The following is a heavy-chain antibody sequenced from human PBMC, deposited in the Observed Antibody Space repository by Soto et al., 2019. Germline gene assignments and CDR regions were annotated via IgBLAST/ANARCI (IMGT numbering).Heavy chain of an antibody. CDR2: IYYSGST. CDR3: ARDDCSGGSCYPGDFDY. V-gene: IGHV4-30-4*01. J-gene: IGHJ4*02. CDR1: GGSISSGDYY. Sequence: QVQLQESGPGLVKPSQTLSLTCTVSGGSISSGDYYWSWIRQPPGKGLEWIGYIYYSGSTYYNPSLKSRVTLSVDTSKNQFSLKLSSVTAADTAVYYCARDDCSGGSCYPGDFDYWGQGTLVTVSS. D-gene: IGHD2-15*01.